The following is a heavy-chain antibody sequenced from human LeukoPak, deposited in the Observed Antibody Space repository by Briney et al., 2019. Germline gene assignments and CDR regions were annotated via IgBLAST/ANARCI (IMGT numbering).Heavy chain of an antibody. V-gene: IGHV1-2*02. CDR2: INPNSGVT. J-gene: IGHJ4*02. D-gene: IGHD4-23*01. CDR1: GYTFTGYY. CDR3: ARPDYGGNSGDLAY. Sequence: ASVKVSRKASGYTFTGYYVHWVRQAPGQGLEWMGWINPNSGVTNSAQRFQGRVTMTRDTSISTAYMELSSLRSDDTAVYYCARPDYGGNSGDLAYWGQGTLVTVSS.